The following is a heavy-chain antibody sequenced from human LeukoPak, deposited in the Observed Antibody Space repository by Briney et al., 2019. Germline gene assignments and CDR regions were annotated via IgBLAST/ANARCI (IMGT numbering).Heavy chain of an antibody. J-gene: IGHJ4*02. V-gene: IGHV3-23*01. CDR3: AKDAGYSGYGN. Sequence: GGSLRLSCAASGFTFSSYGMSWVRQAPGKGLEWVSAISGSGGSTYYADSVKGRFTISRDNSKNTLYLQMNSLRAEDTAIYYCAKDAGYSGYGNWGQGTLVTVSS. CDR2: ISGSGGST. CDR1: GFTFSSYG. D-gene: IGHD5-12*01.